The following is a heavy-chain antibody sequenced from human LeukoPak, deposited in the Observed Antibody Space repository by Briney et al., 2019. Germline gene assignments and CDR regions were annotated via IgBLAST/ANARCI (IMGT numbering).Heavy chain of an antibody. CDR2: ISSNGGST. J-gene: IGHJ6*03. V-gene: IGHV3-64*01. CDR1: GFTFSSYA. Sequence: PGGSLRLSCAASGFTFSSYAMHWVRQAPGKGLEYVSAISSNGGSTYYANSVKGRFTISRDNSKNTLYLQMGSLRAEDMAVYYCARGATPNRWFGELIGYYYYYMDVWGKGTTVTISS. CDR3: ARGATPNRWFGELIGYYYYYMDV. D-gene: IGHD3-10*01.